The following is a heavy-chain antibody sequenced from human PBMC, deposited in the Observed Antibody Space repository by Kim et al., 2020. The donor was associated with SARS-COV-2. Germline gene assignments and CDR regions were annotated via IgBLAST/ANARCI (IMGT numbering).Heavy chain of an antibody. J-gene: IGHJ6*02. CDR2: ISSSSSYT. Sequence: GGSLRLSCAASGFTFCDYYMSWIHQAPGKGLEWVSYISSSSSYTNYADSVKGRFTISRDNAKNSLYLQMNSLRAEDTAVYYCARDHSTYYYDSSGYYRALTPEYYYYGMDVWGQGTTVTVSS. V-gene: IGHV3-11*05. CDR3: ARDHSTYYYDSSGYYRALTPEYYYYGMDV. D-gene: IGHD3-22*01. CDR1: GFTFCDYY.